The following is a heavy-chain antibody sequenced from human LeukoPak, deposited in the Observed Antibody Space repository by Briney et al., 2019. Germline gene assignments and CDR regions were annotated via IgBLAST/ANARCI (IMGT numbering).Heavy chain of an antibody. J-gene: IGHJ6*02. V-gene: IGHV3-33*06. CDR3: AKISRDILTGYFYGMDV. CDR1: GITLSNYG. Sequence: GGSLRLSCAVSGITLSNYGMSWVRQAPGKGLEWVAVIWYDGSDKYYADSVKGRFTISRDNSKDTLYLQMNSLRAEDTAVYYCAKISRDILTGYFYGMDVWGQGTTVTVSS. D-gene: IGHD3-9*01. CDR2: IWYDGSDK.